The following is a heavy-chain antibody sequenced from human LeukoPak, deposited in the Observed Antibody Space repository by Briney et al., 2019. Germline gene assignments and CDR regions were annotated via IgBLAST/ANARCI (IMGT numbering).Heavy chain of an antibody. V-gene: IGHV4-34*12. J-gene: IGHJ3*02. CDR3: ARVRESYCGGDCPRGDAFDI. CDR2: IIHSGST. CDR1: GGSFSGYY. Sequence: SETLSLTCAVYGGSFSGYYWSWIRQPPGKGLEWIGEIIHSGSTNYNPSLKSRVTISVDTSKNQFSLKLSSVTAADTAVYYCARVRESYCGGDCPRGDAFDIWGQGTMVTVSS. D-gene: IGHD2-21*02.